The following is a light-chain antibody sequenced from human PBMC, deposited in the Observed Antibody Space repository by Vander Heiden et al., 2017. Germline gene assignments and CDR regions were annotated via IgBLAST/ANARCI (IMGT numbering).Light chain of an antibody. CDR1: QSVSSY. Sequence: ELVLTQSPATLSLSPGARATLSCRASQSVSSYLAWYQQKQGQAPRLLIYDASNRASGIPARFSGSGSGTDFTLTISSREPEDFAVYYCQQRSNWHPVYTFGQGTKLEIK. CDR2: DAS. CDR3: QQRSNWHPVYT. J-gene: IGKJ2*01. V-gene: IGKV3-11*01.